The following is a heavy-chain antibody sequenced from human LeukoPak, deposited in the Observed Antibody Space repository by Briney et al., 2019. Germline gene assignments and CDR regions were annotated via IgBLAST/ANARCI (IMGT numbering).Heavy chain of an antibody. Sequence: SETLSLTCTVSGGSISSYYWNWIRQPPGKGREWIGYIYYSGSTNYNPSLKSRVTISVDTSKNQFSLKLSSVTAADTAVYYCARGADSSGYYSIFYFDYWGQGTLVTVSS. V-gene: IGHV4-59*01. CDR2: IYYSGST. J-gene: IGHJ4*02. D-gene: IGHD3-22*01. CDR1: GGSISSYY. CDR3: ARGADSSGYYSIFYFDY.